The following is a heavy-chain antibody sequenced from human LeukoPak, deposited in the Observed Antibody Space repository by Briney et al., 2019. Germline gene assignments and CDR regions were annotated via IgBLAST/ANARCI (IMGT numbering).Heavy chain of an antibody. CDR1: GYTFTGYY. J-gene: IGHJ5*02. CDR2: INPNSGGT. CDR3: ARGSSTSSAPRKDWFDP. V-gene: IGHV1-2*02. Sequence: ASVKVSCKASGYTFTGYYMHWVRQAPGQGHGWMGWINPNSGGTNYAQKFQGRVTMTRDTSISTAYMELSRLRSDDTAVYYCARGSSTSSAPRKDWFDPWGQGTLVTVSS. D-gene: IGHD2-2*01.